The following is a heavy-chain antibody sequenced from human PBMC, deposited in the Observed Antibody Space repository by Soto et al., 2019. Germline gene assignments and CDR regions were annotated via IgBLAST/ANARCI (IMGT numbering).Heavy chain of an antibody. J-gene: IGHJ6*02. D-gene: IGHD4-4*01. Sequence: PSETLSLTCTVSGGSISSGGHYWNWIRQHPGKGLEWIGYIYYSGSTYYNPSLKSRVTISVDTSKNQFSLNLSSVTAADTAVYYCARDQAYDYTSPGDYYYYGMGVWGQGTTVTVSS. CDR1: GGSISSGGHY. CDR2: IYYSGST. CDR3: ARDQAYDYTSPGDYYYYGMGV. V-gene: IGHV4-31*03.